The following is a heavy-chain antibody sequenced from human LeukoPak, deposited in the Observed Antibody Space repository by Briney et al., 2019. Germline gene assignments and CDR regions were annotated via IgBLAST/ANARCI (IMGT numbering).Heavy chain of an antibody. CDR1: GFTFSSYA. CDR3: ARDLAYCGGDCRLTGSFDY. V-gene: IGHV3-23*01. D-gene: IGHD2-21*02. Sequence: RGSLRLSCAASGFTFSSYAMSWVRQAPGKRLEWVSAISGSGGSTYFADSVKGRFTISRDNAKNSMYLQMNSLRAEDTAVYYCARDLAYCGGDCRLTGSFDYWGQGTLVTVSS. CDR2: ISGSGGST. J-gene: IGHJ4*02.